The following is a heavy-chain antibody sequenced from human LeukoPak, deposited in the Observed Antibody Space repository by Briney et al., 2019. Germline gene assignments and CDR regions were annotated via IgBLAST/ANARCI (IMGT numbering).Heavy chain of an antibody. CDR1: TGSMPTYY. J-gene: IGHJ4*02. Sequence: SSETLSLTCTVSTGSMPTYYWSWIRQPPGKGLGWNGFIWNSGITNYNPSLKSRITISADTSKNQFSLKLSSVTAADTAVYYCARLVYDTSDYYYFDHWGQGTLVTASS. V-gene: IGHV4-59*08. CDR2: IWNSGIT. CDR3: ARLVYDTSDYYYFDH. D-gene: IGHD3-22*01.